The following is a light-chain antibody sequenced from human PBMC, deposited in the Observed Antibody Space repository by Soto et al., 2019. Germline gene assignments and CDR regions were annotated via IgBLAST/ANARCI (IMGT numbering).Light chain of an antibody. V-gene: IGKV1-5*03. CDR2: KAS. CDR1: QSISSW. J-gene: IGKJ2*01. CDR3: QQYNSYSYT. Sequence: DIQMTQSPSTLSASVGDRVTITCRASQSISSWLAWYQQKPGKAPKLLIYKASSLESGVPSRFSGSGSGTVFTLTSSRLQPDDFATYYYQQYNSYSYTFGQGTKLEIK.